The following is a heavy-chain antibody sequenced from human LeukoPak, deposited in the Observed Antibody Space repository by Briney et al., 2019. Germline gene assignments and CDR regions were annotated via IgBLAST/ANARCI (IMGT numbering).Heavy chain of an antibody. D-gene: IGHD4-17*01. Sequence: GGSLRLSCAASGFTFSDYYMSWIRQAPGKGLEGVSFISSSSHDSHTNYAESVRGRFGISRDDGQNSLYLQMNSLRAEDTALYYCATLRDYAWTHWGQGTLVTVSS. CDR1: GFTFSDYY. CDR3: ATLRDYAWTH. V-gene: IGHV3-11*06. CDR2: ISSSSHDSHT. J-gene: IGHJ4*02.